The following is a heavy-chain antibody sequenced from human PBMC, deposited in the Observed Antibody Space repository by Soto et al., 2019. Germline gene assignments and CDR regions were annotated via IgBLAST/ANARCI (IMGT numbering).Heavy chain of an antibody. V-gene: IGHV3-30*03. CDR2: ISYDGSNK. D-gene: IGHD4-17*01. CDR1: GFTFSSYG. Sequence: QVQLVESGGGVVQPGRSLRLSCAASGFTFSSYGMHWVRQAPGKGLEWVAVISYDGSNKYYADSVKGRFTISRDNSKNTLYLQMNSLRAEDTAVYYCATFPMTTVTTRNAFDIWGQGTMVTVSS. CDR3: ATFPMTTVTTRNAFDI. J-gene: IGHJ3*02.